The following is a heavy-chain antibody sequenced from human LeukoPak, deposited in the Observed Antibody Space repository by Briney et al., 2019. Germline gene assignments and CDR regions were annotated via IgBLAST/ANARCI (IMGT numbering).Heavy chain of an antibody. CDR2: IYYSGST. J-gene: IGHJ6*03. Sequence: SETLSLTCTVSGASISSSSSYWGWIRQPPGKGLEWIGSIYYSGSTYYNPSLKSRVMISVDTSKNQFSLKLTSMTAADTAVYYCANSKDYYYHYMDVWGKGTTVTVSS. D-gene: IGHD1-1*01. CDR1: GASISSSSSY. CDR3: ANSKDYYYHYMDV. V-gene: IGHV4-39*07.